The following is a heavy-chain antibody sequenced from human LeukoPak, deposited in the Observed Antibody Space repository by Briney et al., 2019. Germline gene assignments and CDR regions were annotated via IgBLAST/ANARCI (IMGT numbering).Heavy chain of an antibody. CDR1: GFTFSSYA. D-gene: IGHD1-26*01. CDR2: ISGSGGST. V-gene: IGHV3-23*01. Sequence: PGGSLRLSCAASGFTFSSYAMTWVRQAPGKGLEWVSSISGSGGSTYYADSVKGRFTISRDSSTNTLYLQMNSLRAEDTAVYYCAKDTRGSTPRAIDPWGQGTLVTVSS. CDR3: AKDTRGSTPRAIDP. J-gene: IGHJ5*02.